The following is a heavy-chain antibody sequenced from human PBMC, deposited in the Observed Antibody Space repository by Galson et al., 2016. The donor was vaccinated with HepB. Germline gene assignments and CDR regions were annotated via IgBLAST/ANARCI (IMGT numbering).Heavy chain of an antibody. Sequence: SLRLSCAASGFSFSSYAMSWVRQAPGKGLEWVSSIRGSGGGIDYADSVKGRFTISRDNSKNTLYLQMSSLRAEDTAVYYCAKERGSGLTMVRGVLDPFDIWGQGTLVTVSS. CDR3: AKERGSGLTMVRGVLDPFDI. CDR2: IRGSGGGI. D-gene: IGHD3-10*01. V-gene: IGHV3-23*01. J-gene: IGHJ3*02. CDR1: GFSFSSYA.